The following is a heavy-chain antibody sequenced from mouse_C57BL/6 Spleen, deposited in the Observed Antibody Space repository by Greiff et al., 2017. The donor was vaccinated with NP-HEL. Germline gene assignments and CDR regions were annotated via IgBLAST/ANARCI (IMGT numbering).Heavy chain of an antibody. CDR1: GFTFSDFC. J-gene: IGHJ1*03. D-gene: IGHD1-2*01. Sequence: EVQGVESGGGLVQSGRSLRLSCATSGFTFSDFCMEWVRQAPGKGLEWIAASRNKANDYTTEYSASVKGRFIVSRDTSQSILYLQMNALRAEDTAIYYCARDAAAGYWYFDVWGTGTTVTVSS. CDR2: SRNKANDYTT. V-gene: IGHV7-1*01. CDR3: ARDAAAGYWYFDV.